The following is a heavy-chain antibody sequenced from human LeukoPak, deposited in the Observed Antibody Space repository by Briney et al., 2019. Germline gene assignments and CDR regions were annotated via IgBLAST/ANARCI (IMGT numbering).Heavy chain of an antibody. CDR1: GGSISSYY. Sequence: PSETLSLTCTVSGGSISSYYWSWIRQPPGKGLEWIGYIYYSGSTNYNPSLKSRVTISVDTSKNQFSLKLSSVTAADTAVYYCARVPGGSHPQSMYYDFWSGYYPGAFDIWGQGIMVTVSS. CDR3: ARVPGGSHPQSMYYDFWSGYYPGAFDI. V-gene: IGHV4-59*01. D-gene: IGHD3-3*01. CDR2: IYYSGST. J-gene: IGHJ3*02.